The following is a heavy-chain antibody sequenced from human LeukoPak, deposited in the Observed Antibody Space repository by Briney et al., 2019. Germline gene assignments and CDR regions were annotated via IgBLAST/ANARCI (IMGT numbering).Heavy chain of an antibody. CDR1: GGSISSSSYY. J-gene: IGHJ4*02. V-gene: IGHV4-39*02. CDR3: ARDRSDGYGDFNFDY. CDR2: IYYSGST. D-gene: IGHD4-17*01. Sequence: SSETLSLTCTVSGGSISSSSYYWGWIRQPPGKGLEWIGSIYYSGSTYYNPSLKSRVTISVDTSKNQFSLKLSSVTAADTAVYYCARDRSDGYGDFNFDYWGQGTLVTVSS.